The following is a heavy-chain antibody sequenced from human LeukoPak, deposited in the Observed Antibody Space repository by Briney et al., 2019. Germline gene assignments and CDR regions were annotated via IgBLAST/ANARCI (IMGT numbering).Heavy chain of an antibody. J-gene: IGHJ4*02. V-gene: IGHV4-34*01. CDR1: GGSFSGYY. CDR3: ARLHFGYCSSTSCGY. Sequence: SETLSLTCAVYGGSFSGYYWSWIRQPPGKGLEWIGEIYHSGSTNYNPSLKSRVTISVDTSKNQFSLKLSSVTAADTAVYYCARLHFGYCSSTSCGYWGQGTLVTVSS. CDR2: IYHSGST. D-gene: IGHD2-2*03.